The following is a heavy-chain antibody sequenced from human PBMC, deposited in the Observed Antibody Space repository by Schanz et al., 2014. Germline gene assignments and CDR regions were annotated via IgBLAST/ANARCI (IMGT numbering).Heavy chain of an antibody. CDR3: ARANYRRKINFDY. CDR2: ISYDGSNK. V-gene: IGHV3-30-3*01. Sequence: VQLLESGGGLVQPGGSLRLSCAASGFTFSTYAMSWVRQAPGKGLEWVAVISYDGSNKYYADSVKGRFTISRDNSKNTLYLQMNTLRAEDTAVYYCARANYRRKINFDYWGRGTLVTVSS. CDR1: GFTFSTYA. J-gene: IGHJ4*02. D-gene: IGHD3-10*01.